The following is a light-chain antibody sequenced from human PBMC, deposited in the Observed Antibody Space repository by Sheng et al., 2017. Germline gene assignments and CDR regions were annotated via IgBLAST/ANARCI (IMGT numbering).Light chain of an antibody. V-gene: IGKV3-15*01. CDR2: GAS. CDR3: QQYDNLPPT. Sequence: EIVMTQSPATLSVSPGERATLSCRASQSVSSNLAWYQQKPGQAPRLLIYGASTRATGIPARFSGSGSGTEFTLTISSLQPEDIATYYCQQYDNLPPTFGGGTEGGGSN. CDR1: QSVSSN. J-gene: IGKJ4*01.